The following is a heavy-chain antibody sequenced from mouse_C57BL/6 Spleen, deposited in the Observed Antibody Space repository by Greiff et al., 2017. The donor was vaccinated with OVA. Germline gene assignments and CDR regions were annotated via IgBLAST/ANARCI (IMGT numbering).Heavy chain of an antibody. Sequence: QVQLQQPGAELVKPGASVKLSCKASGYTFTSYWMHWVKQSPGQGLEWIGMIHPNSGSTNYNEKFKSKATLTVDKSSSTAYMQLSSLTSEDSAVYYCARNWELYYFDYWGQGTTLTVSS. CDR3: ARNWELYYFDY. V-gene: IGHV1-64*01. D-gene: IGHD4-1*01. CDR2: IHPNSGST. J-gene: IGHJ2*01. CDR1: GYTFTSYW.